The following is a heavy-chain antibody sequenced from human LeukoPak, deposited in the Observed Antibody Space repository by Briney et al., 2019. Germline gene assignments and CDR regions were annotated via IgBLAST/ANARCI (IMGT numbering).Heavy chain of an antibody. Sequence: PGGSLRLSCAASGFTFSSYSMNWVRQAPRKGLEWVSSISSSSSYIYSADSVKGRFTISRDNAKNSLYLPMNSLRAEDTAVYYCARDRYGSGSAYYFDYWGQGTLVTVSS. J-gene: IGHJ4*02. V-gene: IGHV3-21*01. D-gene: IGHD3-10*01. CDR2: ISSSSSYI. CDR3: ARDRYGSGSAYYFDY. CDR1: GFTFSSYS.